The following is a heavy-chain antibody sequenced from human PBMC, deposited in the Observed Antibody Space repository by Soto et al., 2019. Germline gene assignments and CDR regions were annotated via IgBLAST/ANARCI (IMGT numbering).Heavy chain of an antibody. CDR2: INAGNGNT. CDR1: GYTFTSYA. Sequence: ASVKVSCKASGYTFTSYAMHWVRQAPGQRLEWMGWINAGNGNTKYSQKFQGRVTITRDTSASTAYMELSSLRSEDTAVYYCARATKLWFGESLSTPYYWGQGTLVTVSS. CDR3: ARATKLWFGESLSTPYY. D-gene: IGHD3-10*01. V-gene: IGHV1-3*01. J-gene: IGHJ4*02.